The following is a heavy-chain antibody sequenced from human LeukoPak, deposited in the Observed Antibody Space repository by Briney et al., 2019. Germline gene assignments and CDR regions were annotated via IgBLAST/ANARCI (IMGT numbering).Heavy chain of an antibody. V-gene: IGHV1-24*01. D-gene: IGHD2-2*01. CDR2: FDPEDGET. Sequence: ASVKVSCKVSGYTLTELSMHWERQAPGKGLEWMGGFDPEDGETIYAQKFQGRVTMTEDTSTDTAYMELSSLRSEDTAVYYCATLGRLPAAHNYYYYGMDVWGQGTTVTVSS. CDR3: ATLGRLPAAHNYYYYGMDV. J-gene: IGHJ6*02. CDR1: GYTLTELS.